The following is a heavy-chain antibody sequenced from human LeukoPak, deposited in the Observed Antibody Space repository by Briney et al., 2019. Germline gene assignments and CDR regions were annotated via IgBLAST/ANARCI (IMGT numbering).Heavy chain of an antibody. V-gene: IGHV3-38-3*01. CDR1: GFTVSSNE. D-gene: IGHD1-1*01. Sequence: PGGSLRLSCAASGFTVSSNEMSWVRQAPGKGLEWVSSISGGSTYYADSRKGRFTISRDNSKNTLHLQMNSLRAEDTAVYYCARGSWNDVGEYNWFDPWGQGTLVTVSS. J-gene: IGHJ5*02. CDR3: ARGSWNDVGEYNWFDP. CDR2: ISGGST.